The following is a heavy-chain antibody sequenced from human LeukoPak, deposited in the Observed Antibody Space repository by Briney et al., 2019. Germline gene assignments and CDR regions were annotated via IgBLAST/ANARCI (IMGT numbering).Heavy chain of an antibody. V-gene: IGHV3-7*04. J-gene: IGHJ4*02. Sequence: PGGSLRLSCAVSGFTFSSYWMSWVRQAPGKGLEWVANIKQDGSEKYYVDSVKGRFTISRDNAKNSLYLQMNSLRAEDTAEYYCARAEGSGSGAYTLDYWGQGILVTVSS. CDR3: ARAEGSGSGAYTLDY. CDR2: IKQDGSEK. CDR1: GFTFSSYW. D-gene: IGHD3-10*01.